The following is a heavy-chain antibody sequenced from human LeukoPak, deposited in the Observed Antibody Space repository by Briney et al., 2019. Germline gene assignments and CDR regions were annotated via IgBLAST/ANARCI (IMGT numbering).Heavy chain of an antibody. CDR3: ARDLGGYSSGSYFYVMDV. CDR1: GGSISSYY. V-gene: IGHV4-59*12. D-gene: IGHD5-18*01. Sequence: SETLSLTCTVSGGSISSYYWSWIRQPPGKGLEWIGYIYYSGSTNYNPSLKSRVTMSVDTSENQLSLKLSSVTAADTAVYYCARDLGGYSSGSYFYVMDVWGKGTTVTVSS. CDR2: IYYSGST. J-gene: IGHJ6*04.